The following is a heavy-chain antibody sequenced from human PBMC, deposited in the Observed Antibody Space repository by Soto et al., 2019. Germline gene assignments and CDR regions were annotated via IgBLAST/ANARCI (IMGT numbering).Heavy chain of an antibody. Sequence: QITLNESGPTLVKPTQTLTLTCTFSGFPLTTSGVGVGWIRQSPGKAPEWLALIYWDDDKRYSPSLKSRLTITKDTSKNQVVLTMANLDTADTATYYCAHRVLRTVFGLVTTTAIYFDFWGQGTPVAVSS. CDR1: GFPLTTSGVG. CDR2: IYWDDDK. CDR3: AHRVLRTVFGLVTTTAIYFDF. D-gene: IGHD3-3*01. J-gene: IGHJ4*02. V-gene: IGHV2-5*02.